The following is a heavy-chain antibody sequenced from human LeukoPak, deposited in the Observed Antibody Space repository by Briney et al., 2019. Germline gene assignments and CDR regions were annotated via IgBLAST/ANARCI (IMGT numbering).Heavy chain of an antibody. CDR1: GYTFTSYD. J-gene: IGHJ5*02. CDR2: MNPNSGNT. CDR3: ARGGCYDFWSGYSALLYNWFDP. V-gene: IGHV1-8*03. D-gene: IGHD3-3*01. Sequence: ASVKVSCKASGYTFTSYDINWVRQATGQGLEWMGWMNPNSGNTGYAQKFQGRVTITRNTSISTAYMELSSLRSEDTAVYYCARGGCYDFWSGYSALLYNWFDPWGQGTLVTVSS.